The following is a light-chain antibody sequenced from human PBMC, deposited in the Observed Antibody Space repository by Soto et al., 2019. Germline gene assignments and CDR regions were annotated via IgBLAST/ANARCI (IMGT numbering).Light chain of an antibody. Sequence: DIQMTQSPSSLSASVGDRVTITCQASQDISNYLNWYQQKPGKAPKLLIYDASNLETGVPSRFSGSGSGTDFTFNISRLQPEDIATYYCQQYDNLRYTFGQGTKLEIK. J-gene: IGKJ2*01. CDR1: QDISNY. CDR2: DAS. V-gene: IGKV1-33*01. CDR3: QQYDNLRYT.